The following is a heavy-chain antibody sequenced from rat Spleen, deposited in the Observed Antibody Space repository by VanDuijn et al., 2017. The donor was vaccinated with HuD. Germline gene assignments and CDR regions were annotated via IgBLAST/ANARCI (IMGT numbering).Heavy chain of an antibody. V-gene: IGHV5S10*01. D-gene: IGHD4-1*01. CDR2: IIYDGTRT. CDR1: GFTFSDYN. Sequence: EVQLVESGGGLIQPGRSLKLSCAASGFTFSDYNMAWVRQAPKKGLEWVATIIYDGTRTHYRDSVKGRITISRNNAENTLYFQMDSLRSEDTATYYCATHNGHNYNWDFDRWGPGTMVTVSS. J-gene: IGHJ1*01. CDR3: ATHNGHNYNWDFDR.